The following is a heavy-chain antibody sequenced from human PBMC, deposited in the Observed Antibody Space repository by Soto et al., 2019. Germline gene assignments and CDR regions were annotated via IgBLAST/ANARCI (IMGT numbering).Heavy chain of an antibody. Sequence: QVQLVESGGGVVQPGRSLRLSCAASGFTFSSYAMHWVRQAPGKGLEWVAVISYDGSNKYYADSVKGRFTISRDNSKNTLYLQMNSLRAEDTAVYYCARDGIVGAPYFGYWGQGTLVTVSS. CDR2: ISYDGSNK. D-gene: IGHD1-26*01. V-gene: IGHV3-30-3*01. CDR3: ARDGIVGAPYFGY. CDR1: GFTFSSYA. J-gene: IGHJ4*02.